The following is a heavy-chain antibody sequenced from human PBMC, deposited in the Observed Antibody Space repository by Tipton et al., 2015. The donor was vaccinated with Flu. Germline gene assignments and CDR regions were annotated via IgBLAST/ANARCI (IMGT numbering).Heavy chain of an antibody. V-gene: IGHV4-38-2*02. CDR1: GYSISSGFY. CDR3: SRGDGYNFDY. D-gene: IGHD5-24*01. J-gene: IGHJ4*02. Sequence: TLSLTCTVSGYSISSGFYWGWIRQPPGKGLEWIGNIHHSGSTFDNPSLKSRVTISVDTSRNQFSLKLSSVTAADTAGYYCSRGDGYNFDYWGQGTLVAVSS. CDR2: IHHSGST.